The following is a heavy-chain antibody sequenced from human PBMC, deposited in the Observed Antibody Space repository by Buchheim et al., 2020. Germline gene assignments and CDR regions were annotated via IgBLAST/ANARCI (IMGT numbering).Heavy chain of an antibody. J-gene: IGHJ5*02. CDR3: ARVVRDYGDYVWGDRSNP. D-gene: IGHD4-17*01. Sequence: EVQLVESGGGLVKPGGSLRLSCAASGFTFSSYSMNWVRQAPGKGLEWVSSISSSSSYIYYADSVKGRFTISRDNAKNSLYLQMNSLRAEDTAVYYCARVVRDYGDYVWGDRSNPWGQGTL. CDR1: GFTFSSYS. CDR2: ISSSSSYI. V-gene: IGHV3-21*01.